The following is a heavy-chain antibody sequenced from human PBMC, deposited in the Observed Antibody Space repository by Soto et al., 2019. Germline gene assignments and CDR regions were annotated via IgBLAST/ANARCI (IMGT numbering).Heavy chain of an antibody. CDR2: INHSGST. V-gene: IGHV4-34*01. Sequence: SETLSLTCAVYGGSFSGYYWTWIRQPPGTGLEWIGEINHSGSTNYNPSLKSRVTISVDRSKNQFSLKLSSVTAADTAVYYCARGGVDYYDSSGYYFSPYYFDYWGQGTLVTVSS. CDR3: ARGGVDYYDSSGYYFSPYYFDY. J-gene: IGHJ4*02. D-gene: IGHD3-22*01. CDR1: GGSFSGYY.